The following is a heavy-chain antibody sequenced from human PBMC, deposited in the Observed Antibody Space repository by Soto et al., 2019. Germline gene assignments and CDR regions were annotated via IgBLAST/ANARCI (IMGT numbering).Heavy chain of an antibody. Sequence: QVQLVESGGGVVQPGRSLRLSCVASGFTFSSYAIHWVRQAPGKGLEWVTVISYDGSNKYYADSVKGRFTISRDNSKNTLYLQMDSLRAEDTAVYYCAKDRGSGSYVGPDYWGQGTLVTVSS. CDR1: GFTFSSYA. D-gene: IGHD3-10*01. V-gene: IGHV3-30*18. CDR2: ISYDGSNK. CDR3: AKDRGSGSYVGPDY. J-gene: IGHJ4*02.